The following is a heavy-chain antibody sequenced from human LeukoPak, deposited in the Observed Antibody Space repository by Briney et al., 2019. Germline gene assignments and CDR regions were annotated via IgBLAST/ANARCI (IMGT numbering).Heavy chain of an antibody. CDR2: IYHSGST. Sequence: PSQSVSLTCAVSGYSISSGYYWGWIRQPPGKGLEWIGSIYHSGSTYYNPSLKSRVTISVDTSKNQFSLKLSSVTAADTAVYYCARLFSDPDYWGQGTLVTVSS. CDR1: GYSISSGYY. V-gene: IGHV4-38-2*01. J-gene: IGHJ4*02. CDR3: ARLFSDPDY. D-gene: IGHD1-26*01.